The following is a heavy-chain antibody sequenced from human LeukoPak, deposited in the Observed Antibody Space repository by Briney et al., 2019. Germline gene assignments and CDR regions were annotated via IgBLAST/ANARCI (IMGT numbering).Heavy chain of an antibody. Sequence: GGSLRLSCAASGFTFSIYWMHWVRQAPGKGLEWVSGLTGGGGGTSYADSVEGRFTISRDNSKNTLYLQMNSLRAEDTAVYYCAKDKGAVTGTFDYWGQGTLVTVSS. J-gene: IGHJ4*02. CDR1: GFTFSIYW. CDR3: AKDKGAVTGTFDY. V-gene: IGHV3-23*01. CDR2: LTGGGGGT. D-gene: IGHD1-14*01.